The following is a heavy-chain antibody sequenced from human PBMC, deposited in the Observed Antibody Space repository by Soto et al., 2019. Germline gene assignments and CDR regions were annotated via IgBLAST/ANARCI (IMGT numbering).Heavy chain of an antibody. J-gene: IGHJ4*02. D-gene: IGHD1-26*01. CDR3: ARMRWELLHNTQYFDY. CDR2: IDWDDDK. V-gene: IGHV2-70*01. CDR1: WFSLSTSGKC. Sequence: SCPPLVKPTQTLTLTCPLSWFSLSTSGKCVSWIRQPPGKALEWLALIDWDDDKYYSTSLKTRLTISKDTSKNQVVLTMTNMDPVDTATYYCARMRWELLHNTQYFDYWCQGTLVTVSS.